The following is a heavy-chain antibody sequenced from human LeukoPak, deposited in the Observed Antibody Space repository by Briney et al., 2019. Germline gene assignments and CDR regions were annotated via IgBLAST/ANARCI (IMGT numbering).Heavy chain of an antibody. Sequence: TGTSLRLSCAASGFTLRSYGIHWVRQAPGKGLEWVAMISFDGTNKHYADSVKGRFTISRDNSKDTLSLEMNNLRPEDTAVYYCARDLNLGTSDSYWGQGTLVTVSS. J-gene: IGHJ4*02. CDR2: ISFDGTNK. CDR3: ARDLNLGTSDSY. V-gene: IGHV3-30*03. D-gene: IGHD3/OR15-3a*01. CDR1: GFTLRSYG.